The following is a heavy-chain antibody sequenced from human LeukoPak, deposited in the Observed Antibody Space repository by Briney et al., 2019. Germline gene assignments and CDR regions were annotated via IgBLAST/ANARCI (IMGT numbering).Heavy chain of an antibody. CDR2: ISSSSSTI. D-gene: IGHD3-3*01. CDR3: ARFKVIRFVSSYYYYYMDV. J-gene: IGHJ6*03. V-gene: IGHV3-48*01. Sequence: GGSLRLSCAASGFTFSSYSMNWVRQAPGKGLEWVSYISSSSSTIYYADSVKGRFTISRDNAKNSLYLQMNSLRAEDTAVYYCARFKVIRFVSSYYYYYMDVWGKGTTVTVSS. CDR1: GFTFSSYS.